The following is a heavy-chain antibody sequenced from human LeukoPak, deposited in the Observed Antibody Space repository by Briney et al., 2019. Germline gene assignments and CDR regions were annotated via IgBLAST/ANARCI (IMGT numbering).Heavy chain of an antibody. D-gene: IGHD5-18*01. CDR1: GFTFTDYW. Sequence: GGSLRLSCAASGFTFTDYWMTWVRQSPGKGLEWVADIKQDGSETHYVDSVKGRFTISRDNAKNSVCLQMNSLKAEDTAVYHCVRDWRAMALGYWGQGTLVTVSS. J-gene: IGHJ4*02. CDR3: VRDWRAMALGY. CDR2: IKQDGSET. V-gene: IGHV3-7*01.